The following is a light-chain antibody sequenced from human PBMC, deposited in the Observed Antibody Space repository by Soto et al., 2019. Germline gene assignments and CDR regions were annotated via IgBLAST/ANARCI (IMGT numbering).Light chain of an antibody. Sequence: QSVLTQPASVSGSPGQSITISCTGTSSDVGGYNYVSWYQQHPGKAPKLMIYEVSNRPSGVSSRFSGSKSGNTASLTISGLQAEPEPDYYSSSYTSRSTLRYVFGTGTKVTVL. CDR1: SSDVGGYNY. V-gene: IGLV2-14*01. J-gene: IGLJ1*01. CDR3: SSYTSRSTLRYV. CDR2: EVS.